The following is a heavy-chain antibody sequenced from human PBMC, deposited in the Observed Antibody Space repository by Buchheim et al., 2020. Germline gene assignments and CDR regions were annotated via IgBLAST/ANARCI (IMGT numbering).Heavy chain of an antibody. J-gene: IGHJ4*02. CDR1: GFTLSSYW. D-gene: IGHD2-8*01. CDR2: IKEDGSET. Sequence: EVQLEESGGDLVQPGGSLRLSCVASGFTLSSYWMSWVRQAPGKGLEWVANIKEDGSETYYVDSVKGRLTISRDNAKNSLYLQMNSLRAEDTAVYYCARGRRTKDYWGQGTL. V-gene: IGHV3-7*01. CDR3: ARGRRTKDY.